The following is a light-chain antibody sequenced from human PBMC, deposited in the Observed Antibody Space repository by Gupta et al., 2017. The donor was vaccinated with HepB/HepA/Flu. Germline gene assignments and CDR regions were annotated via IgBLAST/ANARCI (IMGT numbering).Light chain of an antibody. J-gene: IGKJ4*01. CDR1: QNIHTY. V-gene: IGKV1-5*03. CDR3: QQDHLFPLT. Sequence: DIQMTQSPATLSASVGDRVTISCQASQNIHTYLAWYQQKPGKAPNLLISESSSLESGGPPRFSASGSGTEFTLTIDTLQPEDFATYYCQQDHLFPLTFGGGTKVDI. CDR2: ESS.